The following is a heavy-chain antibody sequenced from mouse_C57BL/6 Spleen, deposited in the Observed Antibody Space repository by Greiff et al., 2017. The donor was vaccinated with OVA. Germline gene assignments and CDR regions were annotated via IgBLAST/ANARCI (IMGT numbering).Heavy chain of an antibody. CDR2: IDPSDSET. Sequence: QVQLQQPGAELVRPGSSVKLSCKASGYTFTSYWMHWVKQRPIQGLEWIGNIDPSDSETHYNQKFKDKATLTVDKSSSTAYMQLSSLTSEDSAVYNCARAGVRDSAWCAYWGQGTLVTVSA. J-gene: IGHJ3*01. CDR3: ARAGVRDSAWCAY. V-gene: IGHV1-52*01. CDR1: GYTFTSYW. D-gene: IGHD3-1*01.